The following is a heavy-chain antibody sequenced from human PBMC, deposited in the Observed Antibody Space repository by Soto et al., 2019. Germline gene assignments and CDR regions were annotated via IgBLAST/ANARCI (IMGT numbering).Heavy chain of an antibody. V-gene: IGHV4-31*03. CDR2: IYDSGST. CDR1: GGSISRSGYF. CDR3: ARSSRSYFDY. Sequence: QVQLQESGPGLVKPSQTLSLTCTVSGGSISRSGYFWSWIRQHPGKGLEWIGYIYDSGSTYYNPYLKSRVSLSVDTSKNQFSLDLTSVTGADTAMYYCARSSRSYFDYWGQGTLVTVSS. J-gene: IGHJ4*02.